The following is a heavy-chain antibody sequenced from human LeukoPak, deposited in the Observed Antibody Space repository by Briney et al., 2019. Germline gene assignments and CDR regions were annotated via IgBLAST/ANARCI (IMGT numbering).Heavy chain of an antibody. CDR2: IRWNSGSI. J-gene: IGHJ4*02. CDR1: GFTFDDYA. Sequence: GGSLRLSCAASGFTFDDYAMHWVRQAPGKGLEWVSGIRWNSGSIGYADSVKGRFTISRDNAKNSLYLQMNSLRAEDMALYYCAKGYQLLSTPTFDYWGQGTLVTVSS. CDR3: AKGYQLLSTPTFDY. V-gene: IGHV3-9*03. D-gene: IGHD2-2*01.